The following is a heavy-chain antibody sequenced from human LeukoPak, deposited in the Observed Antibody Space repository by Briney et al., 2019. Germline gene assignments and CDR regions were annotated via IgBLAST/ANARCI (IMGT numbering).Heavy chain of an antibody. CDR2: ISYDESST. CDR3: ARDGDGDYVFSYYFDY. D-gene: IGHD4-17*01. CDR1: GFTFSSYA. Sequence: PGGSLRLSCAASGFTFSSYAMHWVRQAPGKGLEWVALISYDESSTFYADSVKGRFTISRDNSKNTLYLQMNSLRVEDTAVYYCARDGDGDYVFSYYFDYWGQGTLVTVSS. V-gene: IGHV3-30*04. J-gene: IGHJ4*02.